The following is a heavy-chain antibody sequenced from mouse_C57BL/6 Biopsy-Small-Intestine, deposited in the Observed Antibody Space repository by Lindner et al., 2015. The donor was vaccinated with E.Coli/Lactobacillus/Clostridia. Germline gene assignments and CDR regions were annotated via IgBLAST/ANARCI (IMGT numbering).Heavy chain of an antibody. J-gene: IGHJ4*01. CDR3: ARTAYMRPFDS. V-gene: IGHV1-19*01. CDR1: GYTVTDYY. CDR2: IDPRGGST. D-gene: IGHD6-5*01. Sequence: SVKVSCKASGYTVTDYYIHWVRQAPGQGLEWMGVIDPRGGSTSHAQKFQDRVTMTRDTSTRTVYMEMISLRYEDTAVYYCARTAYMRPFDSWGQGTLVTVSS.